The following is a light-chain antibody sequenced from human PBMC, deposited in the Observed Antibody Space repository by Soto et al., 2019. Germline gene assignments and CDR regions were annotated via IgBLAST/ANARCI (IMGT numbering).Light chain of an antibody. CDR1: QSVSSN. J-gene: IGKJ1*01. V-gene: IGKV3-15*01. CDR3: QQYNNWPGT. Sequence: EIVMTQSPATLSVSPGERATLSCRASQSVSSNLAWYQQKPGQAPRLLIYGTSTRATGVPARFSGSGSGTDFILTISSLQSEDFAVYYCQQYNNWPGTFGQGTKV. CDR2: GTS.